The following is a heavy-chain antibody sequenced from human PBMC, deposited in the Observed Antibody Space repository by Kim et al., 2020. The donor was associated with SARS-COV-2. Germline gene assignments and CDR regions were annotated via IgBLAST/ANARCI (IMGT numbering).Heavy chain of an antibody. CDR1: GCSITSDNW. V-gene: IGHV4-4*02. J-gene: IGHJ3*01. CDR2: IYHSGKT. D-gene: IGHD2-15*01. Sequence: SETLSLTCAVSGCSITSDNWWTWVRQPPGKGLEWIGEIYHSGKTNYNPSLKSRVTISLDKSSNNFSLKMTSVTAADTAMYYCVPLGFCSGDDCYPVVWGQGTMVTVSS. CDR3: VPLGFCSGDDCYPVV.